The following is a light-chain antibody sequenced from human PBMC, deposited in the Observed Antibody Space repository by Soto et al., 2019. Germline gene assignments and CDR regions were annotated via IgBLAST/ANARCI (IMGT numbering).Light chain of an antibody. CDR1: NSDVGGYNY. CDR3: SSYASSSTLVV. CDR2: EVT. Sequence: QSALTQPASVSGSPGQSITISCTGTNSDVGGYNYVSWYQQHPGKAPKLMVYEVTKRPSGVSNRFSGSKSGNTASLTISGLQAEDEAYYYCSSYASSSTLVVFGGGTKLTVL. V-gene: IGLV2-14*01. J-gene: IGLJ2*01.